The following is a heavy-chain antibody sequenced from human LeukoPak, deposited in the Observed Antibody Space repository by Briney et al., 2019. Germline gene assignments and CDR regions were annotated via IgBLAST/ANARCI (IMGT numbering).Heavy chain of an antibody. CDR2: IASDGSST. CDR1: GFTFKDYY. J-gene: IGHJ4*02. V-gene: IGHV3-74*01. CDR3: ARGRPHGNDY. D-gene: IGHD4-23*01. Sequence: GGSLRLSCAGSGFTFKDYYLNWIRQAPGKGLVWVSRIASDGSSTTYADSVKGRFSISRDNAKNTLYLQMNSLRVEDTAVYYCARGRPHGNDYWGQGTLVTVSS.